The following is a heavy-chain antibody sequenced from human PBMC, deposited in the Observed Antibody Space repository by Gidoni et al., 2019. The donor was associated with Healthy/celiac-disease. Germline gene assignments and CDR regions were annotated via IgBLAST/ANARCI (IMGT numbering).Heavy chain of an antibody. D-gene: IGHD3-10*01. CDR2: LIPIFGTA. V-gene: IGHV1-69*01. J-gene: IGHJ3*02. CDR1: VGTFTSYA. CDR3: ARGRITMVRGVAFDI. Sequence: QVQLVQSGAEVKQLGPSVKVSCKPSVGTFTSYAISWLRQAPGQGLQWMGVLIPIFGTANCAQKFQGRVTITADESTSTAYMELSSLRSEDTAVYYCARGRITMVRGVAFDIWGQGTMVTVSS.